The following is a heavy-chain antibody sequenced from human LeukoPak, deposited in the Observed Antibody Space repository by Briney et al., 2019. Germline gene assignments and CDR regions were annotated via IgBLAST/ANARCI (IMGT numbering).Heavy chain of an antibody. CDR1: GYTFTSYG. D-gene: IGHD6-19*01. V-gene: IGHV1-18*01. Sequence: ASVNVSCKASGYTFTSYGISWVRQAPGQGLEWMGWISTYNGNTHYAQKLQGRVTMTTDTSTTTAYMELRSLRSDDTAVYYCTRDDPHSSGWDPDYWGQGTLVTVSS. J-gene: IGHJ4*02. CDR3: TRDDPHSSGWDPDY. CDR2: ISTYNGNT.